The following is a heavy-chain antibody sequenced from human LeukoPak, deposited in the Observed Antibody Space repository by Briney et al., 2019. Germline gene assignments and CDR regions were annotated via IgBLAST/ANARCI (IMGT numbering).Heavy chain of an antibody. CDR2: IHTSGSS. V-gene: IGHV4-4*07. J-gene: IGHJ6*03. CDR3: ARSEAAGPASPYYYYYYMDV. D-gene: IGHD6-13*01. Sequence: RASETLSLTCTVSGGSISSYYWSWVRQPAGKGLEWIGRIHTSGSSNYNPSLKSRVTMSVDTSKNQFSLKLSSVTAADTAVYYCARSEAAGPASPYYYYYYMDVWGKGTTVTVSS. CDR1: GGSISSYY.